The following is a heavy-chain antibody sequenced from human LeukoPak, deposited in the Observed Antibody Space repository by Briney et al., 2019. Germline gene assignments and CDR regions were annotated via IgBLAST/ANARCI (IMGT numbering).Heavy chain of an antibody. CDR2: ISSSSSHI. Sequence: PGGSLRLSCAVSGFTFSSYSMNGVRQAPGKGLEWVSSISSSSSHIYYSDSVKGRFTISRDNAKNSLYLQMNSLRDEDTAVYYCARVGVVVTANPIDYWGQGTLVTVSS. V-gene: IGHV3-21*01. D-gene: IGHD2-21*02. CDR3: ARVGVVVTANPIDY. J-gene: IGHJ4*02. CDR1: GFTFSSYS.